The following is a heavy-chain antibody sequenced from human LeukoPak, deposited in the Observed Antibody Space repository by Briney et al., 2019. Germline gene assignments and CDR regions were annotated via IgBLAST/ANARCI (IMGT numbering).Heavy chain of an antibody. CDR1: GYSSTSYW. CDR3: ARRNSSWSQYYFDY. Sequence: GESLKISCKGSGYSSTSYWIGWVRQMPGKGLESMGIIYPGDSDTRYSPSLQGQVTISADKSISTAYLQWSSLKASDTAMYYCARRNSSWSQYYFDYWGQGTLVTVSS. V-gene: IGHV5-51*01. CDR2: IYPGDSDT. J-gene: IGHJ4*02. D-gene: IGHD6-13*01.